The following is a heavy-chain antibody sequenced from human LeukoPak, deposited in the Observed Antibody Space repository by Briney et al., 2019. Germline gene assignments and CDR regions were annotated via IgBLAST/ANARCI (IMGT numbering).Heavy chain of an antibody. CDR1: GFTFSSYW. V-gene: IGHV3-74*01. Sequence: SGGSLRLSCAASGFTFSSYWMHWVRQAPGKGLVWVSRINSDGSSTSYADSVKGRFTISRDNAKNTLYLQMNSLRAEDTAVYYCARGYSFIPNWFDPWGQGTLVTVSS. CDR2: INSDGSST. D-gene: IGHD5-18*01. J-gene: IGHJ5*02. CDR3: ARGYSFIPNWFDP.